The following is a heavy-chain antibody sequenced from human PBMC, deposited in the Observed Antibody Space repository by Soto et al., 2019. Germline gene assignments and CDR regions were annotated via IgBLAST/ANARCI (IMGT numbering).Heavy chain of an antibody. D-gene: IGHD6-6*01. CDR2: ISAYNGNT. Sequence: ASVKVSFKASGYTFTSYGISWVRQAPGQGLEWMGWISAYNGNTNYAQKLQGRVTMTTDTSTSTAYMELRSLRSDDTAVYYCARDNGAARKGYYYGMDVWGQGTTVTVSS. J-gene: IGHJ6*02. CDR3: ARDNGAARKGYYYGMDV. V-gene: IGHV1-18*01. CDR1: GYTFTSYG.